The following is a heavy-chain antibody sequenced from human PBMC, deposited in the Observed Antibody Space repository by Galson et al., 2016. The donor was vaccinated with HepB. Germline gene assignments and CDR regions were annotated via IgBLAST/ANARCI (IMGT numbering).Heavy chain of an antibody. Sequence: SLRLSCAASGFTFSKYSMNWVRQAPGKGLEWVSYISGSGSTIYYADSVKGRFTISRDTAKNSLFLQMNRLRGDDTAVYFCARDQRRWEVKDYYYYGMDVWGQGTTVTVS. CDR1: GFTFSKYS. D-gene: IGHD1-26*01. V-gene: IGHV3-48*01. CDR3: ARDQRRWEVKDYYYYGMDV. J-gene: IGHJ6*02. CDR2: ISGSGSTI.